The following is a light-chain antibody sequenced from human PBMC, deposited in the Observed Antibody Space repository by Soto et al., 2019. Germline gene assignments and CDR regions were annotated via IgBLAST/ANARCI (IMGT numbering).Light chain of an antibody. J-gene: IGKJ5*01. Sequence: DIQMTQSPSTLSASVGDRVTITCRASQSIDTAMAWYQQKPGKAPNLLIYRASNLESGVPSRFSGSGSGTEFTLAIGSLEPEDSAVYYCQQRKNWPPITFGQGTRLEIK. V-gene: IGKV1-5*03. CDR2: RAS. CDR1: QSIDTA. CDR3: QQRKNWPPIT.